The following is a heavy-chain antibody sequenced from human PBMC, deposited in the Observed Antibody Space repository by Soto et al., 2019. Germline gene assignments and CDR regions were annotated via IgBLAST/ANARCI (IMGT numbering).Heavy chain of an antibody. CDR1: GFTFSSYA. V-gene: IGHV3-23*01. Sequence: PGGSLRLSCAASGFTFSSYAMSWVRQAPGKGLEWVSAISASGGSTYYADSVKGRFTMSRDNSKSTLNLQMHSLRAEDTAVYYCTKVLHSLYSGSYVYYYYGMDVWGQGTTVTVSS. CDR3: TKVLHSLYSGSYVYYYYGMDV. CDR2: ISASGGST. D-gene: IGHD1-26*01. J-gene: IGHJ6*02.